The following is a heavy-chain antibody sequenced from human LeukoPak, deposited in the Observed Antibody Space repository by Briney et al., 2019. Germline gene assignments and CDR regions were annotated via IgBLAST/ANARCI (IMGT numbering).Heavy chain of an antibody. Sequence: SETLSLTCAVYGGSFSGYYWSWIRQPPGKGLEWIGEINHSGSTNYNPSLKSRVTISVDTSKNQFSLKLNSVTAADTALYYCARRIVTTRGNWFDPWGQGTLVIVSS. CDR3: ARRIVTTRGNWFDP. J-gene: IGHJ5*02. D-gene: IGHD4-11*01. CDR2: INHSGST. V-gene: IGHV4-34*01. CDR1: GGSFSGYY.